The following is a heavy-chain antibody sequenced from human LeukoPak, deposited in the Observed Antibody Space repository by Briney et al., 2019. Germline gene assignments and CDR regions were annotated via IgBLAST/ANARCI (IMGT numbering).Heavy chain of an antibody. V-gene: IGHV4-59*01. CDR1: GGSISSYY. J-gene: IGHJ5*02. D-gene: IGHD3-10*01. CDR3: ARDARFYGSGTQPAGWFDP. Sequence: SETLSLTCTVSGGSISSYYLSWIRQPPGKGLEWIGYIYYSGSTNYNPSLKSRVTISVDTSKNQFSLKLSSVTAADTAVYYCARDARFYGSGTQPAGWFDPWGQGTLVTVSS. CDR2: IYYSGST.